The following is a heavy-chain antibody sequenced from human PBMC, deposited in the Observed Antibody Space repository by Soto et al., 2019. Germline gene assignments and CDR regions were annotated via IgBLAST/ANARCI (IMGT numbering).Heavy chain of an antibody. CDR3: AREVGGYCSSTSCSLGYWFDP. Sequence: ASVKVSCKASGYIFTSYGISWVRQAPGQGLEWMGWISAYNGNTNYAQKLQGRVTMTTDTSTSTAYMELRSLRSDDTAVYYCAREVGGYCSSTSCSLGYWFDPWGQGTLVTVSS. CDR1: GYIFTSYG. J-gene: IGHJ5*02. V-gene: IGHV1-18*01. D-gene: IGHD2-2*01. CDR2: ISAYNGNT.